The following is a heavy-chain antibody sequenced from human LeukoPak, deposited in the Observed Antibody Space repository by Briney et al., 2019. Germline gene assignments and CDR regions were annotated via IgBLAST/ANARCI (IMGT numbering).Heavy chain of an antibody. CDR3: ARGRSNIVVVTAILRRKAFDY. CDR2: INPNSGGT. J-gene: IGHJ4*02. Sequence: APVKVSCKASGYTFTGYYMHWVRQAPGQGLEWMGWINPNSGGTNYAQKFQGRVTMTRDTSISTAYMELSRLRSDDTAVYYCARGRSNIVVVTAILRRKAFDYWGQGTLVTVSS. D-gene: IGHD2-21*02. V-gene: IGHV1-2*02. CDR1: GYTFTGYY.